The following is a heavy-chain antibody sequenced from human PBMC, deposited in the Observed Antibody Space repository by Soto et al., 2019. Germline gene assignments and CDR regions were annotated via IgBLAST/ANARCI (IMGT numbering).Heavy chain of an antibody. Sequence: PAESLSLSCAGSGFTFINTCMSWVRQAPGQGLEWVSAITGNGDTTYYADSVKGRFTISRDNSKSTLYLQMNSLRAEDTAVYYSAKIDGYFDYWGQGTLVTVSS. J-gene: IGHJ4*02. V-gene: IGHV3-23*01. CDR3: AKIDGYFDY. CDR1: GFTFINTC. CDR2: ITGNGDTT. D-gene: IGHD3-22*01.